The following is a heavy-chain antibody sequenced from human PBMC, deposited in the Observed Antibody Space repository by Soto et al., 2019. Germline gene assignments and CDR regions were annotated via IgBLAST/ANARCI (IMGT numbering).Heavy chain of an antibody. Sequence: QVQLQESGPGLVKPSETLSLTCTVSGGSISSYYWSWIRQPPGKGLEWIGYIYYSGSTNYNPSLKSRXXIXVXXSKNQFSLKLSSVTAADTAVYYCARGGNTVTAFDYWGQGTLVTVSS. J-gene: IGHJ4*02. D-gene: IGHD2-21*02. V-gene: IGHV4-59*01. CDR2: IYYSGST. CDR1: GGSISSYY. CDR3: ARGGNTVTAFDY.